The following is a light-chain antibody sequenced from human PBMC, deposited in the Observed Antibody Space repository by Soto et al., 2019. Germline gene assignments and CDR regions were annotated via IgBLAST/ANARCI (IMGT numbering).Light chain of an antibody. CDR3: QQSYSTPLT. Sequence: DIQMTQSPSSLSASVGDRVTITCRASQSISSYLNWYQQKPGKAPNLLIYAASSLQSGVPSRFSGSGSGTDFTLTISILQPEDFATYYCQQSYSTPLTFGGGTKVDIK. J-gene: IGKJ4*01. CDR2: AAS. V-gene: IGKV1-39*01. CDR1: QSISSY.